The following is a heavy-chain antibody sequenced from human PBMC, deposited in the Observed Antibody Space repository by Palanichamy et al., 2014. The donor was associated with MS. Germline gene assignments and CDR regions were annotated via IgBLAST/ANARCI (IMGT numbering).Heavy chain of an antibody. D-gene: IGHD2-21*01. Sequence: EVQLVESGGGLSSAWGVPSRLSCAASGFTFSNYWMHWVRQAPGEGLVWVSRINPDGSSTNYADSVKGRFTISRDNAKNTLYLQMNSLRTEDTAVYYCARDQSYSFDIWGQGTMVTVSS. CDR2: INPDGSST. V-gene: IGHV3-74*01. J-gene: IGHJ3*02. CDR1: GFTFSNYW. CDR3: ARDQSYSFDI.